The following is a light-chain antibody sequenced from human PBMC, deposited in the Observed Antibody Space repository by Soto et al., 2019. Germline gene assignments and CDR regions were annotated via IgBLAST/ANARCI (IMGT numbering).Light chain of an antibody. CDR1: QGIRND. CDR3: LQDYNYPRT. V-gene: IGKV1-6*01. CDR2: AAS. J-gene: IGKJ1*01. Sequence: GDRVTITCRASQGIRNDLGWYQQKPGKAPKPLIYAASSLQSGVPSRFSGSGSGTDFTLTISSLQPEDFATYYCLQDYNYPRTFGQGTKVDIK.